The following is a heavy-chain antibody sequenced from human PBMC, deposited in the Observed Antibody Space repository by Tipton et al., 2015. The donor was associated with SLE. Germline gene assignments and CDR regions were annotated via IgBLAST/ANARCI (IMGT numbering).Heavy chain of an antibody. CDR2: IYYSGST. V-gene: IGHV4-39*07. D-gene: IGHD3-10*01. J-gene: IGHJ2*01. Sequence: TLSLTCTVSGGSISSSSYYWGWIRQPPGKGLEWIGSIYYSGSTYYNPSLKSRVTISVDTSKNQFSLKLSSVTAADTAVYYCARVLWFGEADWYFDLWGRGTLVTVSS. CDR1: GGSISSSSYY. CDR3: ARVLWFGEADWYFDL.